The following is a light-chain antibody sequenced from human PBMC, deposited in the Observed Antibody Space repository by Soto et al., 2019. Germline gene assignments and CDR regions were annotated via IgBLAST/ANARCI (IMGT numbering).Light chain of an antibody. Sequence: DIQMTQSPSSLSASVGGRVTITCQASQDISNYLNWYQQKPGKAPKLLIYDASNLEIGVPSRFSGSGSGTDFTFTISSLQPEDIATYYCQQYDNLPPYTFGQGTKLEIK. V-gene: IGKV1-33*01. J-gene: IGKJ2*01. CDR1: QDISNY. CDR3: QQYDNLPPYT. CDR2: DAS.